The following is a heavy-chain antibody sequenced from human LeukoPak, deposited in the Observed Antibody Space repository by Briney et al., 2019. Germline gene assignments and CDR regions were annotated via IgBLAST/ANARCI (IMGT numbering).Heavy chain of an antibody. CDR3: ARARDSGSYFDY. V-gene: IGHV3-30-3*01. CDR2: ISYDGSNK. Sequence: PGRSLRLSCAASGFTFSSYAIHWVRQAPGKGLEWVAVISYDGSNKYYADSVKGRFTISRDNSKNTLYLQMNSLRAEDTAVYYCARARDSGSYFDYWGQGTLVTVSS. CDR1: GFTFSSYA. D-gene: IGHD1-26*01. J-gene: IGHJ4*02.